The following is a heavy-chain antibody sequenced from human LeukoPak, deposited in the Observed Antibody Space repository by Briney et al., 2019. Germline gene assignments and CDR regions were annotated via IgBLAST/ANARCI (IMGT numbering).Heavy chain of an antibody. D-gene: IGHD3-16*01. Sequence: ASVKVSCKASGYTFTDYYMYWVRQAPGQGLEWMGWINPNSGGANYAQKLQGRVTMTTDTSTSTAYMELRSLRSDDTAVYYCARWAVGGNWFDPWGQGTLVTVSS. CDR2: INPNSGGA. CDR1: GYTFTDYY. J-gene: IGHJ5*02. V-gene: IGHV1-2*02. CDR3: ARWAVGGNWFDP.